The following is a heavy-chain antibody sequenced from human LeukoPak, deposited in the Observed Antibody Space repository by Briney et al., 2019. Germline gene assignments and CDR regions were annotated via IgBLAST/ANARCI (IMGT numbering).Heavy chain of an antibody. V-gene: IGHV3-23*01. CDR3: AKDHNLGGYVLFDS. CDR2: ISGRGDTT. J-gene: IGHJ4*02. Sequence: PGGSLRLSCAGSGFTFNNYAMSWVRQTPGKGLEWVSAISGRGDTTFYADAMKGRFTISRDNSQNTLYLQMNSLRAEDTAVYYCAKDHNLGGYVLFDSRGKGTLVTVSS. CDR1: GFTFNNYA. D-gene: IGHD3-22*01.